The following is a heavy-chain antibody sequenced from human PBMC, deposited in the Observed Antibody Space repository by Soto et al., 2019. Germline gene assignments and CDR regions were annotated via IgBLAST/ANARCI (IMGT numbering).Heavy chain of an antibody. CDR2: SRDKPQGYST. Sequence: GSLRLSFASSGFTFSNYGMHWVRQAPGKGLEWVGRSRDKPQGYSTAYAASVKGRFTTSRDESKNSAYLQMNSLKTEDTAVYYCVRATYFSDSSGYTRCLDYWGQGTLVTSPQ. V-gene: IGHV3-72*01. D-gene: IGHD3-22*01. CDR3: VRATYFSDSSGYTRCLDY. J-gene: IGHJ4*02. CDR1: GFTFSNYG.